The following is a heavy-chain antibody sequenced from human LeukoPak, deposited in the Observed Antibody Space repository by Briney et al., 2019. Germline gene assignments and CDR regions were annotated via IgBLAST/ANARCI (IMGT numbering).Heavy chain of an antibody. CDR2: INTNTGNP. J-gene: IGHJ4*02. Sequence: ASVKVSCKASGYTFTSYAMNWVRQAPGQGLEWMGWINTNTGNPTYAQGFTGRFAFSLDTSVSTAYLPISSLKAEDTAVYYCTSPGIPMVRGVIPRPFDYWGQGTLVTVSS. CDR1: GYTFTSYA. V-gene: IGHV7-4-1*02. CDR3: TSPGIPMVRGVIPRPFDY. D-gene: IGHD3-10*01.